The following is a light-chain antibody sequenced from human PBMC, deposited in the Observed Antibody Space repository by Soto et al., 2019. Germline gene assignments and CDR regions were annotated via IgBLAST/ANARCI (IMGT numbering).Light chain of an antibody. J-gene: IGKJ1*01. CDR2: GAS. CDR1: QSVSSN. CDR3: QQYGSSGT. Sequence: EIVMTQSPATLSVSTGEGATLFCRASQSVSSNFAWYQQKPGQAPRILIYGASTRATGIPDRFSGSGSGTVFTLTISRLEPEDFAVYYCQQYGSSGTFVQGTKVDIK. V-gene: IGKV3-20*01.